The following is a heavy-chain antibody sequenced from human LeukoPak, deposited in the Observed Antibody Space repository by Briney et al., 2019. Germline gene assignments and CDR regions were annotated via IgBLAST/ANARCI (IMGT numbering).Heavy chain of an antibody. Sequence: GGSLRLSCAASGFTFSGNAMSWVRQAPGKGLEWVSAISGGGVSSYYADSVKGRFTMSRDNSKSTLYLQMDSLRAEDTAMYYCGRDPNGDYIGAFDFWGQGTLVTVSS. CDR3: GRDPNGDYIGAFDF. D-gene: IGHD4-17*01. J-gene: IGHJ3*01. CDR2: ISGGGVSS. V-gene: IGHV3-23*01. CDR1: GFTFSGNA.